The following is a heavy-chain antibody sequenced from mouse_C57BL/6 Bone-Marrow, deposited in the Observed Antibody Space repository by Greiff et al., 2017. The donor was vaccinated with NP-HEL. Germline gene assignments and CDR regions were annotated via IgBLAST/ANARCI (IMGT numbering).Heavy chain of an antibody. D-gene: IGHD1-1*01. J-gene: IGHJ3*01. CDR1: GYTFTSYW. CDR3: EDYGSSPAWFAY. V-gene: IGHV1-64*01. Sequence: QVQLQQPGAELVKPGASVKLSCKASGYTFTSYWMHWVKQRPGQGLEWIGMIHPNSGSTNYNEKFKSKATLTVDKSSSTAYMQLSSLTSEDSAVYYCEDYGSSPAWFAYWGQGTLVTVSA. CDR2: IHPNSGST.